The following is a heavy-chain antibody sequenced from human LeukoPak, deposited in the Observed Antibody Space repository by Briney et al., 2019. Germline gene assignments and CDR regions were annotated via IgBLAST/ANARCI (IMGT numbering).Heavy chain of an antibody. CDR2: IGSRNIYI. V-gene: IGHV3-21*01. CDR1: GFTFRTFG. CDR3: ARDYDGEVAVPANWFAP. J-gene: IGHJ5*02. Sequence: GGSLRLSCVASGFTFRTFGMNWVRQAPGKGLEWVSSIGSRNIYIYYADSVKGRFTISRDDARSSLYLQMNSLRAEDTAVYFCARDYDGEVAVPANWFAPWGQGTLVTVSS. D-gene: IGHD2-15*01.